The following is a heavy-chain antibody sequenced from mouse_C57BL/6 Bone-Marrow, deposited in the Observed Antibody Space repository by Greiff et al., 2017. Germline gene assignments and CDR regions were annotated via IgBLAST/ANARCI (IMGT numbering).Heavy chain of an antibody. D-gene: IGHD1-1*01. CDR3: ARQDYGSSYVPHYYAMDY. V-gene: IGHV5-6*01. CDR1: GFTFSSYG. J-gene: IGHJ4*01. Sequence: EVKLKESGGDLVKPGGSLKLSCAASGFTFSSYGMSWVRQTPDKRLEWVATISSGGSYTYYPDSVKGRFTISRDNAKNTLYLQMSSLKSEDTAMYYCARQDYGSSYVPHYYAMDYWGQGTSVTVSS. CDR2: ISSGGSYT.